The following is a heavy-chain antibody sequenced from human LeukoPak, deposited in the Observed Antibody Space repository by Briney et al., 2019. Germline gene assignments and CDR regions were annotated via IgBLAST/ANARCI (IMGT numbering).Heavy chain of an antibody. CDR1: GFTFTSYW. J-gene: IGHJ4*02. Sequence: GGSLRLSCAATGFTFTSYWMSLVRQAPGKGLEFVANIKQEGSEKYYVDSVKGRFTISRDNAKNSLYLQMNGLRAEDTAVYYCAANGGPFDFWGQGTLVTVSA. CDR2: IKQEGSEK. CDR3: AANGGPFDF. V-gene: IGHV3-7*05.